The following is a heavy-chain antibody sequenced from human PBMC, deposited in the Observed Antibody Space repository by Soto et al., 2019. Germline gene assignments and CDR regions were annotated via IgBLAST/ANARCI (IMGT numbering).Heavy chain of an antibody. Sequence: ASVKVSCKASGYTFSTYAMHWVRQAPGQRLEWMGWINVGNDDTEYSQKFQGRVAIIRDTSASTAYLELSSLRYEDTAVYYCARMGVHYYYGMDVWGQGTTVTVS. CDR3: ARMGVHYYYGMDV. J-gene: IGHJ6*02. CDR1: GYTFSTYA. V-gene: IGHV1-3*01. D-gene: IGHD3-10*01. CDR2: INVGNDDT.